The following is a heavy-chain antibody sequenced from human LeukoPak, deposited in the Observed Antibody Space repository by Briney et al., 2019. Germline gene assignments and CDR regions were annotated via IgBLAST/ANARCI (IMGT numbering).Heavy chain of an antibody. CDR2: ISYDGSYK. Sequence: PGGSLRLSCAASGFTFSSYGMHWVRQAPGKGLEWVAVISYDGSYKYYADSVKGRFTISRDNSKNTLYLQMNSLRAEDTAVYYCAKDYSKYCSSTSCYSPFYFDYWGQGTQVTVSS. CDR1: GFTFSSYG. J-gene: IGHJ4*02. D-gene: IGHD2-2*02. CDR3: AKDYSKYCSSTSCYSPFYFDY. V-gene: IGHV3-30*18.